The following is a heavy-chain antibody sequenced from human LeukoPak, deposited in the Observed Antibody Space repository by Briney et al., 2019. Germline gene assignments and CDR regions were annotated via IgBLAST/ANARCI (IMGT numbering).Heavy chain of an antibody. V-gene: IGHV4-59*01. Sequence: SETLSLTCTVSGGSISSYYWSWIRQPPGKGLEWIGYIYYSGSTNYNPSLKSRVTISVDTSKNQFSLKLSSVTAADTAVYYCARDSSGWYKDYAFDIWGQGTMVTVSS. J-gene: IGHJ3*02. CDR3: ARDSSGWYKDYAFDI. CDR1: GGSISSYY. D-gene: IGHD6-19*01. CDR2: IYYSGST.